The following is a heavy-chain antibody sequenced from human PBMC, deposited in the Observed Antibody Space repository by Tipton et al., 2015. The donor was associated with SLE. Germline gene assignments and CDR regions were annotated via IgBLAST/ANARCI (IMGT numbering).Heavy chain of an antibody. D-gene: IGHD2-2*01. Sequence: TLSLTCAVYGGSFSPDYWSWIRQPPGKGLEWIGEINHSGSTNYNPSLKSRVIISIDTSKNQFSLELSSVTAADTAVYYCAGATRGGYFDYWGQGTLVTVSS. CDR2: INHSGST. V-gene: IGHV4-34*01. J-gene: IGHJ4*02. CDR1: GGSFSPDY. CDR3: AGATRGGYFDY.